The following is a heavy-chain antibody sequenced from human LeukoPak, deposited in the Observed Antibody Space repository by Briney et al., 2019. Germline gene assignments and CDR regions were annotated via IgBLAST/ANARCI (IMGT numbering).Heavy chain of an antibody. CDR3: ARDRVSYSDSSGYYR. CDR1: GYTFTSYV. CDR2: INAYNGNT. D-gene: IGHD3-22*01. Sequence: GASVKVSCKASGYTFTSYVISLVRQAPGQGLEWMGWINAYNGNTNCAQNLQGRVTMTTDTSSSTAYMELRSLRSDDTAVYYCARDRVSYSDSSGYYRWGQGTLVTVSS. J-gene: IGHJ4*02. V-gene: IGHV1-18*01.